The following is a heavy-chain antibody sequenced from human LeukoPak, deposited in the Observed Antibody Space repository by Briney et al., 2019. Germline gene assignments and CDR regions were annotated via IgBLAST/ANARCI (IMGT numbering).Heavy chain of an antibody. V-gene: IGHV3-33*01. Sequence: GGSLRLSCATSGFTFSGYGMHWVRQAPGKGLEWVTVIWSDGSNKYYADSVKGRFTISRDNSKNTLYLQMNGLRAEDTAVYYCASSYDSSDFRDYWGQGTLVTVSS. D-gene: IGHD3-22*01. CDR2: IWSDGSNK. CDR3: ASSYDSSDFRDY. CDR1: GFTFSGYG. J-gene: IGHJ4*02.